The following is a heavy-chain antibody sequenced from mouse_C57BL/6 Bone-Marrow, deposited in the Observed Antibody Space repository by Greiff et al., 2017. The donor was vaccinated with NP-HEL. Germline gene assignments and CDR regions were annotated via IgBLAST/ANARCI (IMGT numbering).Heavy chain of an antibody. D-gene: IGHD1-1*01. V-gene: IGHV1-78*01. CDR2: IYPRDGST. CDR3: ARSLPGYGSRGRFAY. CDR1: GYTFTDHT. Sequence: QVQLQQSDAELVKPGASVTISCKVSGYTFTDHTIHWMKQRPEQGLEWIGYIYPRDGSTKYNEKFQGKATLTADKSSSTAYMQLNSLTSEDSAVYFCARSLPGYGSRGRFAYWGQGTLVTVSA. J-gene: IGHJ3*01.